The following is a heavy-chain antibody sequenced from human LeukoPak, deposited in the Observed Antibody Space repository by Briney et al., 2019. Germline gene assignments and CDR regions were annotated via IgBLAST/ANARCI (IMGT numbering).Heavy chain of an antibody. Sequence: PSETLSLTCTVSGGSISSYYWSWIRQPAGKGLEWIGRIYTSGSTNYNPSLKSRVTISIDSSKNQFSLRLTSVTAADTAVVYCARAEGEIYRRSGSNNWFDPWGQGALVTVSS. J-gene: IGHJ5*02. D-gene: IGHD3-10*01. CDR3: ARAEGEIYRRSGSNNWFDP. V-gene: IGHV4-4*07. CDR1: GGSISSYY. CDR2: IYTSGST.